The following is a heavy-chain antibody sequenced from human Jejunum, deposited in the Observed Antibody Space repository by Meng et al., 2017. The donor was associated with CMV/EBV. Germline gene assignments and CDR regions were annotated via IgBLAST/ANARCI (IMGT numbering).Heavy chain of an antibody. CDR3: ARHADGGWYAMDV. CDR2: IRADGTET. D-gene: IGHD2-15*01. J-gene: IGHJ6*02. CDR1: AFTSSHYW. Sequence: SAFTSSHYWMIWVRQATGKGLEGVANIRADGTETNHVDSVKCRFTISRDNGKNALYLQMNSVRVEDTDVYYCARHADGGWYAMDVWGHGTTVTVSS. V-gene: IGHV3-7*02.